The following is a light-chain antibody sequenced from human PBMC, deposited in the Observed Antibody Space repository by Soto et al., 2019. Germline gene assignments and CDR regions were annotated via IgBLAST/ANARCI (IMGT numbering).Light chain of an antibody. Sequence: QSVLTQPPAESGAPGQRVTISCTGSSSNIGAGYGVHWYQQLPGSAPKLLMYGFHRPSGVPARFSGSKSGTSASLAITGLQPEDEADYYCQSYDNTLSAWVFGGGTKVTVL. CDR3: QSYDNTLSAWV. J-gene: IGLJ3*02. CDR2: GF. CDR1: SSNIGAGYG. V-gene: IGLV1-40*01.